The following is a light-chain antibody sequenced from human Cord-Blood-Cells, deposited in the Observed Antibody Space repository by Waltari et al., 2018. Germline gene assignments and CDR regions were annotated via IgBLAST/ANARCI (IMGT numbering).Light chain of an antibody. CDR3: QQSYSTPWT. J-gene: IGKJ1*01. Sequence: DIQITQSPSSLSASVGDRVTITCRASQSISGDLNWYQQKPGKDPKILLYAASSLQSGVPSRFSGSGSGTDFTLTISSLQPEDFETYYCQQSYSTPWTFGQGTKVEIK. CDR2: AAS. V-gene: IGKV1-39*01. CDR1: QSISGD.